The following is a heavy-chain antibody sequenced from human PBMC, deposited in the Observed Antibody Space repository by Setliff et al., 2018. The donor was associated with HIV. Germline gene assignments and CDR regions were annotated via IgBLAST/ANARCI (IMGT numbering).Heavy chain of an antibody. CDR1: GYTFTNYD. CDR3: ARGSFGGSYSSF. CDR2: MNPDSGLK. J-gene: IGHJ4*02. Sequence: ASVKVSCKASGYTFTNYDINWVRQVPGQGLEWMGRMNPDSGLKNYAPKLQGRVIMTRNTSITTAYMQVTRLRSDDTAVYYCARGSFGGSYSSFWGQGTLVTVSS. D-gene: IGHD1-26*01. V-gene: IGHV1-8*01.